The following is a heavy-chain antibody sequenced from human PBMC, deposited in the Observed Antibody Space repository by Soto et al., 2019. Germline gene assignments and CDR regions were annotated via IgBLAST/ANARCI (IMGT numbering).Heavy chain of an antibody. CDR2: INHSGST. CDR3: ARLRGMQLWSYYYYYYGMDV. D-gene: IGHD5-18*01. Sequence: PAETLYLTCAVYGGSFSGYYWGWTRETPGKGLEWIGEINHSGSTNYNPSLKSRVTISVDTSKNQFSLKLSSVTAADTAVYYCARLRGMQLWSYYYYYYGMDVWGQGTTVT. CDR1: GGSFSGYY. J-gene: IGHJ6*02. V-gene: IGHV4-34*01.